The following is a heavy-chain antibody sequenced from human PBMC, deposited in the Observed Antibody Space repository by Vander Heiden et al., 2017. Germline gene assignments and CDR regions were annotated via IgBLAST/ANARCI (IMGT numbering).Heavy chain of an antibody. CDR2: RQAGDKG. D-gene: IGHD3-3*01. CDR3: VHSTYDFSSGPRFDA. Sequence: QITLKESGPTLVNPTQTLTLTCTFSGFPLTTSGVGVGLIRQPPGKALEWLALRQAGDKGRYSPALRDRLIITKDTSKAQVVLTMTNMHPVDTATYYCVHSTYDFSSGPRFDAWGQGALVSVSS. V-gene: IGHV2-5*02. CDR1: GFPLTTSGVG. J-gene: IGHJ5*02.